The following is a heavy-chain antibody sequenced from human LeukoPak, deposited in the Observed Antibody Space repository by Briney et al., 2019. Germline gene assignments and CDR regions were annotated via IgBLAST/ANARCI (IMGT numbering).Heavy chain of an antibody. J-gene: IGHJ4*02. V-gene: IGHV4-39*07. CDR2: IYYNGRT. CDR1: GGSISSSSYY. Sequence: SETLSLTCTVSGGSISSSSYYWGWIRQPPGKGLECIGSIYYNGRTFYNPSLKSRVTISVDTSKNQFSLKLSSVTAADTAVYFCARIKYSGPVDYWGQGALVTVSS. D-gene: IGHD1-26*01. CDR3: ARIKYSGPVDY.